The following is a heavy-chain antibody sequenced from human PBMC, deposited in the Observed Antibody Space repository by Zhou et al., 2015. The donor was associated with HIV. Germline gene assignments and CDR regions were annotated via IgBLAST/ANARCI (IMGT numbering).Heavy chain of an antibody. J-gene: IGHJ2*01. V-gene: IGHV1-69*14. CDR1: GGTFSNYG. CDR3: ARSLGGYGGYWYFDL. Sequence: QVQLAQSEAEVKKPGSSVKVSCKASGGTFSNYGISWVRQAPGQGLEWMGGLIPMFGTTNYAQKFQGRITITADKPTSTAYLDLSSLRFEDTAVYYCARSLGGYGGYWYFDLWGRGTLVTVSS. D-gene: IGHD4-23*01. CDR2: LIPMFGTT.